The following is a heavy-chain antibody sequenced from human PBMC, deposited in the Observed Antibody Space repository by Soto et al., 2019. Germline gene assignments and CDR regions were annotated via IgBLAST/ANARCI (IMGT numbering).Heavy chain of an antibody. V-gene: IGHV3-21*04. D-gene: IGHD1-1*01. CDR2: ISSTSTYI. CDR3: ARDTNRRASTNQLSTDGIDV. J-gene: IGHJ6*02. Sequence: LRLSCAASGFTFDFYNMNWVRLAPGKGLEWLASISSTSTYIFYTDSVRGRFAVSRDNAKNSLFLQMNGLRAEDTAIYFCARDTNRRASTNQLSTDGIDVWGQGTTVTVYS. CDR1: GFTFDFYN.